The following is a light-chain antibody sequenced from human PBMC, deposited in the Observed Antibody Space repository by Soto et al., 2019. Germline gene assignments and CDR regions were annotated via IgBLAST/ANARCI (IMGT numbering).Light chain of an antibody. Sequence: QSPLTKPASVSGSPGQSITISCPGTSSDVGSYNLGSWYQQHPGKAPKLMIYAGSKRPSGVSNRFSGAKSGNTASLTISGLQAEYEAEYYCCSYAGSSTYVLGTGNKLTVL. CDR3: CSYAGSSTYV. CDR2: AGS. J-gene: IGLJ1*01. V-gene: IGLV2-23*01. CDR1: SSDVGSYNL.